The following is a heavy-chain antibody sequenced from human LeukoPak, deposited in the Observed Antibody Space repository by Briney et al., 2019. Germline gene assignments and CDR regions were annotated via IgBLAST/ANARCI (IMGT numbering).Heavy chain of an antibody. J-gene: IGHJ1*01. Sequence: GGSLRLSCAASVFTFSGSAMHWVRQASGKGLEWVGRIRSKANSSATAYAASVKGRFTISRDESKNTAYLQMNSLKTEDTAVYYCARRSTDDSSGYYSTWGQGTLVTVSS. CDR2: IRSKANSSAT. CDR3: ARRSTDDSSGYYST. V-gene: IGHV3-73*01. CDR1: VFTFSGSA. D-gene: IGHD3-22*01.